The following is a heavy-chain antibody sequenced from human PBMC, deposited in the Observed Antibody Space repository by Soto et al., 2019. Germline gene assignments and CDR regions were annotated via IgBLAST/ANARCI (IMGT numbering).Heavy chain of an antibody. Sequence: QVQLVQSGAEVKNPGASVKVSCKASGYSFTRYGIGWARQAPGQGLEWMGWINAYNGNTNYAQNLQGRLTLTTDTSTTTAYMELRSLRSXXXXXXXXXXXDVYVTPSPQDVWGQGTTVTVSS. D-gene: IGHD3-16*01. CDR2: INAYNGNT. V-gene: IGHV1-18*01. J-gene: IGHJ6*02. CDR3: XXXDVYVTPSPQDV. CDR1: GYSFTRYG.